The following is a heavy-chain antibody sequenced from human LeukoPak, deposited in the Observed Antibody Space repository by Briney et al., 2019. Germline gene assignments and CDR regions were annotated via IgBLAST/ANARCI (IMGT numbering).Heavy chain of an antibody. J-gene: IGHJ4*02. CDR2: IYYSGDT. D-gene: IGHD2-2*02. V-gene: IGHV4-59*01. Sequence: SETLSLTCTVSGPSISIYYWSWLRQPPGKGLEWIGYIYYSGDTNYNPSLKSRVTMSVDTSKNQFSLKLSSLTAADTAVFYCARGTTRYTTTYYFDYWGQGTLVTVSS. CDR3: ARGTTRYTTTYYFDY. CDR1: GPSISIYY.